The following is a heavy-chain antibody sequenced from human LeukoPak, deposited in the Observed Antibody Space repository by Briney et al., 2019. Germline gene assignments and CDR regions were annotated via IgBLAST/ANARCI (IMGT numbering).Heavy chain of an antibody. CDR2: IYYSGST. J-gene: IGHJ6*03. Sequence: SETLSLTCTVSGGSLSSYYWSWIRQPPGKGLEWIGCIYYSGSTNYNPSLKSRVTISVDTSKNQFSLKLSSVTAADTAVYYCARRVANAYYMDVWGKGTTVTVSS. CDR1: GGSLSSYY. CDR3: ARRVANAYYMDV. V-gene: IGHV4-59*01. D-gene: IGHD5-12*01.